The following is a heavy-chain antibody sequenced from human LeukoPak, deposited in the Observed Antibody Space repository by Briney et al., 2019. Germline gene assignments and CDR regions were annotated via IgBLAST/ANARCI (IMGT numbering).Heavy chain of an antibody. CDR3: ARDSIAVAANFDY. V-gene: IGHV3-48*01. CDR1: GFTFSSYS. D-gene: IGHD6-19*01. Sequence: GGSLRLSCAASGFTFSSYSMNWVRQAPGKGLEWVSYISSSSSTIYYADSVKGRFTISRDNAKNSLYLQMNSLRAEDTAVYYCARDSIAVAANFDYWGQGTLVTVSS. CDR2: ISSSSSTI. J-gene: IGHJ4*02.